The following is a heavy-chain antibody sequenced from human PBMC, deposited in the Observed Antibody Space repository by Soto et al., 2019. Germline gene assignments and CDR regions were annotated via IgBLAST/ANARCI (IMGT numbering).Heavy chain of an antibody. J-gene: IGHJ6*01. CDR1: GGTFGSYA. CDR3: ARSQGSSTSLEIYYYYYYGMEV. Sequence: QVQLVQSGAEVKKPGSSVKVSCKASGGTFGSYAISWVRQAPGQGLEWMGRIIPIPGTANYEQKFQGRVTIAVDEPTRTAYMELRSLRSEDTAVYYCARSQGSSTSLEIYYYYYYGMEVWGQGTKVTVSS. CDR2: IIPIPGTA. D-gene: IGHD2-2*01. V-gene: IGHV1-69*01.